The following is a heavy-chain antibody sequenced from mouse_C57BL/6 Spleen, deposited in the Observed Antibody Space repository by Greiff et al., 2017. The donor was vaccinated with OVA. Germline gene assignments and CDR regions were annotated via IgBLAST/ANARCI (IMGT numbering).Heavy chain of an antibody. J-gene: IGHJ2*01. Sequence: VQLQQSGAELMKPGASVKLSCKATGYTFPGYWIEWVKQRPGHGLEWIGQILPGSGCTNSNEKFKGKATLTADKSSITAYLQLSSLTTEDSAIYDCASSSYECDVEDYFDYWGQGTTLTVSA. CDR3: ASSSYECDVEDYFDY. D-gene: IGHD2-4*01. V-gene: IGHV1-9*01. CDR2: ILPGSGCT. CDR1: GYTFPGYW.